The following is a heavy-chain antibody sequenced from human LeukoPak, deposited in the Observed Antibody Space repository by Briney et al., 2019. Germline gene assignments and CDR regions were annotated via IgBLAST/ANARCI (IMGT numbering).Heavy chain of an antibody. J-gene: IGHJ4*02. D-gene: IGHD1-7*01. Sequence: PSETLTLTCTVSGGSISSSSYYWGWIRQPPGKGLEWIGSIYHTGSTYYNPSLKSRVTISVDTSKNQFSLRLISVTAADTAVYYCSRDPPAGTSPYWDQGTLVTVSS. CDR1: GGSISSSSYY. V-gene: IGHV4-39*07. CDR2: IYHTGST. CDR3: SRDPPAGTSPY.